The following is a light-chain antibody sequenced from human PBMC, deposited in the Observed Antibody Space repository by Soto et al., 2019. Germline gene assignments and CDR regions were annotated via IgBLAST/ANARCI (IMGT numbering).Light chain of an antibody. Sequence: EIVMTQSPATLSVSPGELANLSCRPSQSVNNYLAWYQRKPGQAPRLLIYGASSRATGIPDRFSGSGSGTDFTLTIRRLEPEDFAVYYCQQYDSSPPLNCGGGITGAIK. CDR1: QSVNNY. V-gene: IGKV3-20*01. CDR3: QQYDSSPPLN. J-gene: IGKJ4*01. CDR2: GAS.